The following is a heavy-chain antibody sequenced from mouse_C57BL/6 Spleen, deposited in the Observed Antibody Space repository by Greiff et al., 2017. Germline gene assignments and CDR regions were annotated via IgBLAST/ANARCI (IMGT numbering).Heavy chain of an antibody. Sequence: DVKLVESGGGLVQPKGSLKLSCAASGFTFNTYAMHWVRQAPGKGLEWVARIRSKSSNYATYYADSVKDRFTISRDDSQSMLYLQMNNLKTEDTAMYYCVRASYYGSSYWYFDVWGTGTTVTVAS. J-gene: IGHJ1*03. CDR1: GFTFNTYA. CDR2: IRSKSSNYAT. CDR3: VRASYYGSSYWYFDV. D-gene: IGHD1-1*01. V-gene: IGHV10-3*01.